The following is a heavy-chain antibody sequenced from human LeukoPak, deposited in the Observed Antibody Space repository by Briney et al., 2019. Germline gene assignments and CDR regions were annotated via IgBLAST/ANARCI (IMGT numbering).Heavy chain of an antibody. CDR3: ASGYGFDY. V-gene: IGHV3-30-3*01. CDR1: GFTFSSYA. Sequence: AGGSLRLSCAASGFTFSSYAMHWVRQAPGKGLEWVVVISYDGSNKYYAGSVKGRFTISRDDSKNTLYLQMNSLRAEDTAVYYCASGYGFDYWGQGTLVTVSS. D-gene: IGHD5-12*01. CDR2: ISYDGSNK. J-gene: IGHJ4*02.